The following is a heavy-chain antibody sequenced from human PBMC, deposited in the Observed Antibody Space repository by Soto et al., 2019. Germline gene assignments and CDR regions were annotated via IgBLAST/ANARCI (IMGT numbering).Heavy chain of an antibody. CDR2: IIPIFGTA. Sequence: ASVKVSCKASGGTFSSYAISWVRQAPGQGLEWMGGIIPIFGTANYAQKFQGRVTITADESTSTAYMELSSLRSEDTAVYYCARGGSSGWYDAFDIWGQGTMVTVSS. D-gene: IGHD6-19*01. CDR1: GGTFSSYA. J-gene: IGHJ3*02. V-gene: IGHV1-69*13. CDR3: ARGGSSGWYDAFDI.